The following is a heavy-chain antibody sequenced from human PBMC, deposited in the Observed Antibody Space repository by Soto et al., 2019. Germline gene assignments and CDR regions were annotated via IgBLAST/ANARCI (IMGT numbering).Heavy chain of an antibody. Sequence: QITLKESGPTLVKPTQSLTLTCTFSGFSLSTSGVGVRWIRQRLGKALEWLALIYWDNDKRHSPSLKSRLTDTKDTSKNQVVLTVTNTGPVDTATYYCSHFTTLYGLDVWGQGTTVTVSS. V-gene: IGHV2-5*02. J-gene: IGHJ6*02. CDR1: GFSLSTSGVG. CDR2: IYWDNDK. CDR3: SHFTTLYGLDV. D-gene: IGHD3-3*01.